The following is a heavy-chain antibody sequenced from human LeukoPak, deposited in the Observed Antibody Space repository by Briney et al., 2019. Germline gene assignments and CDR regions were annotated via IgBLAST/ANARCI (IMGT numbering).Heavy chain of an antibody. CDR2: IYYSGST. Sequence: SETLSLTCTVSGGSISSYYWSWIRQPPGKGLEWIGYIYYSGSTYYNPSLKSRVTISVDTSKNQFSLKLSSVTAADTAVYYCAVYCSSTSCYRTIDYWGQGTLVTVSS. CDR1: GGSISSYY. D-gene: IGHD2-2*02. V-gene: IGHV4-59*06. J-gene: IGHJ4*02. CDR3: AVYCSSTSCYRTIDY.